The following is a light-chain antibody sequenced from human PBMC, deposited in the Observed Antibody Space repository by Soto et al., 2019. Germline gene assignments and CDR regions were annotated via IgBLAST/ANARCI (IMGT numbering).Light chain of an antibody. CDR3: QQYCSTPRT. J-gene: IGKJ4*02. CDR2: GAS. V-gene: IGKV3-20*01. CDR1: QSVSTY. Sequence: EIVLTQSPGTLSLSPGERATLSCRASQSVSTYLAWYQQKPGQAPRLLIYGASSRATGIPDRFSGSGSGTDFTLTISRLEPEDVAVYYCQQYCSTPRTFGGGTKVEIK.